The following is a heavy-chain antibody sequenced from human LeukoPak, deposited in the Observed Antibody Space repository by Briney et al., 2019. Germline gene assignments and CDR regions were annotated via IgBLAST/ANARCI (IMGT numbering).Heavy chain of an antibody. V-gene: IGHV4-30-2*01. CDR1: GGSISSGSYS. J-gene: IGHJ4*02. D-gene: IGHD7-27*01. Sequence: SEALSLTCAVSGGSISSGSYSWSWIRQPPGKGLEWIGYIYPRGSTYYNPSLRSRVILSLDKSANQFSLNLSSVTAADTAVYYCARFSPRAMGNYLDFWGQGTLVTVSS. CDR2: IYPRGST. CDR3: ARFSPRAMGNYLDF.